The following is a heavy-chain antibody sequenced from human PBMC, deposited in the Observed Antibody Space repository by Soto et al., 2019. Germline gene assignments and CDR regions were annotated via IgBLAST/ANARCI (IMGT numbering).Heavy chain of an antibody. CDR1: GFTFTDYY. Sequence: QVQLVGSGGGLVKPGGSLRLSCAASGFTFTDYYMSWIRQAPGKGLEWVSYISSSGSTIYYADSVKGRCTISRDNAKNSLYLQMNSLSAEDTAVYYCAREPRVAGTSYCRHLGQGTLVTGSS. V-gene: IGHV3-11*01. J-gene: IGHJ1*01. CDR2: ISSSGSTI. CDR3: AREPRVAGTSYCRH. D-gene: IGHD6-19*01.